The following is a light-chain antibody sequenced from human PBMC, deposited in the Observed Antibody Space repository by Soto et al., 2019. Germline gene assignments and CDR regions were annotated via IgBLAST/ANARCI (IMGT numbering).Light chain of an antibody. CDR3: QQYNDYIP. J-gene: IGKJ5*01. CDR2: GAS. Sequence: EIVMTQSPATLSVSPGERATLSCRASQSVSSNLAWYQHKPGQAPRLLIYGASTRATGVPARFSGSGSGTDFTLTISSLQSEDFAVYYCQQYNDYIPFAQGTRLEIK. V-gene: IGKV3-15*01. CDR1: QSVSSN.